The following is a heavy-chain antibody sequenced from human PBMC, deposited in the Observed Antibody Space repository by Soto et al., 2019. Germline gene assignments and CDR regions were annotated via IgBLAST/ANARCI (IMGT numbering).Heavy chain of an antibody. J-gene: IGHJ4*02. CDR1: GYTFTGYY. D-gene: IGHD3-22*01. CDR2: ISSDGSNK. Sequence: SCKASGYTFTGYYMHWVRQAPGKGLAWVAVISSDGSNKYYADSVKGRVTISRDNSKKTLYLQMSSLRPEDTAVYYCVKDYESDYYDSSGYPDSWGLGTLVTVSS. CDR3: VKDYESDYYDSSGYPDS. V-gene: IGHV3-30*18.